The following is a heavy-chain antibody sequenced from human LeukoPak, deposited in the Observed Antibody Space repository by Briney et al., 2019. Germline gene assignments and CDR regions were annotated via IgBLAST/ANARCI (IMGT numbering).Heavy chain of an antibody. CDR3: ARGPTIFGVVIIGIDY. V-gene: IGHV3-30-3*01. CDR1: GFTFSSYA. CDR2: ISYDGSNK. Sequence: PGGSLRLSCAASGFTFSSYAKHWVRQAPGKGLEWVAVISYDGSNKYYADSVKGRFTISRDNSKNTLYLQMNSLRAEDTAVYYCARGPTIFGVVIIGIDYWGQGTLVTVSS. J-gene: IGHJ4*02. D-gene: IGHD3-3*01.